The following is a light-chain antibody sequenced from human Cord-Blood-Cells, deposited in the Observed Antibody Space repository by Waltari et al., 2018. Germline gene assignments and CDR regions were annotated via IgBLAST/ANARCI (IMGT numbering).Light chain of an antibody. CDR2: DAS. V-gene: IGKV3-11*01. J-gene: IGKJ4*01. CDR3: QQRSNWLT. Sequence: EIVLTHSPATLSLSPGERATLSCRASQSVSSYLAWYQQKPGQAPRLLIYDASNRATGIPARFSGSGCGTDFTLTISSLEPADFAVYYCQQRSNWLTFGGGTKVEIK. CDR1: QSVSSY.